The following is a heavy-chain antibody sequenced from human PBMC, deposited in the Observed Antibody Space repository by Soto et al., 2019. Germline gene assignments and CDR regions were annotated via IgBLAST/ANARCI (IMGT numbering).Heavy chain of an antibody. J-gene: IGHJ5*02. CDR2: IYYSGST. V-gene: IGHV4-59*08. CDR1: GGSISSYY. D-gene: IGHD1-26*01. CDR3: ARRPREIGFDP. Sequence: SETLSLTCTVSGGSISSYYWSWIRQPPGKGLEWIGYIYYSGSTNYNPSLKSRVTISVDTSKNQFSLKLSSVTAADTAVYYCARRPREIGFDPWGQGTLVTVSP.